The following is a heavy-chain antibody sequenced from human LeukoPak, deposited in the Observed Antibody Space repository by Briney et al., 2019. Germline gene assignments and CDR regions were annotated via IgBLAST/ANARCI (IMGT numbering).Heavy chain of an antibody. J-gene: IGHJ4*02. CDR1: GFTFSRYA. V-gene: IGHV3-23*01. CDR3: ANRDY. CDR2: ITSGSNT. Sequence: TGGTLRFSCAASGFTFSRYAMTWVRQAPGKGLEWVSSITSGSNTYYADSEKGRFTISRDNSKNTVFLQMNSLRDEDTAVYYCANRDYWGQGAQVTVSS.